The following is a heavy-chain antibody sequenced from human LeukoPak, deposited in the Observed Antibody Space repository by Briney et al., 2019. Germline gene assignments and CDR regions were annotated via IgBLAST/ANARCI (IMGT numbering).Heavy chain of an antibody. CDR1: GYTFTGYY. V-gene: IGHV1-2*02. J-gene: IGHJ4*02. Sequence: ASVKVSRKASGYTFTGYYMHWVRQAPGQGLEWMGWINPNSGGTNYAQKFQGRVTMTRDTSISTAYMELSRLRSDDTAVYYCARKFLGSRGYYFDYWGQGTLVTVSS. D-gene: IGHD3-10*01. CDR2: INPNSGGT. CDR3: ARKFLGSRGYYFDY.